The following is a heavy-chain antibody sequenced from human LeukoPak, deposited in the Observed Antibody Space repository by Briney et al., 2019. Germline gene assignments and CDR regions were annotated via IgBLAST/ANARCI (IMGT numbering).Heavy chain of an antibody. Sequence: GASVKVSCKASGYTFTSYDINWVRQATGQGLEWMGWMNPNSGNTGYAQKFQGRVTITRNTSISTACMELSSLRSEDTAVYYCARWCSSKSDAFDIWGQGTMVTVSS. J-gene: IGHJ3*02. V-gene: IGHV1-8*03. CDR3: ARWCSSKSDAFDI. D-gene: IGHD2-2*01. CDR1: GYTFTSYD. CDR2: MNPNSGNT.